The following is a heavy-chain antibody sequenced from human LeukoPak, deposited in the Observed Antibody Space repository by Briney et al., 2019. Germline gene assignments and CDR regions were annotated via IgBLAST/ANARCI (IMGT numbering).Heavy chain of an antibody. CDR3: ARYSSAFDI. CDR2: ISCDGSKK. J-gene: IGHJ3*02. V-gene: IGHV3-30-3*01. CDR1: GFTFSSYA. D-gene: IGHD2-21*01. Sequence: AGGSLRLSCAASGFTFSSYAMHWVRQAPGKGLEWVAVISCDGSKKYYADSVKGRLNISRDNSTNTLYLQMNSLSAEDTAVYYCARYSSAFDIWGQGTMVTVSP.